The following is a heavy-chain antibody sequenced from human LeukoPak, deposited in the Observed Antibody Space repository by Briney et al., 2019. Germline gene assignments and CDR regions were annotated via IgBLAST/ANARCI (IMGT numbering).Heavy chain of an antibody. D-gene: IGHD6-13*01. J-gene: IGHJ4*02. CDR2: IYYSGST. CDR3: ARGQQQLDYFDY. Sequence: PSETLSLTCTVSGGSISSGGYYWSWIRQHPGKGLEWIGYIYYSGSTYYNPSLKSRVTISVDTSKNQFSLKLSSVTAADTAVYYCARGQQQLDYFDYWGQGTLVTVSS. CDR1: GGSISSGGYY. V-gene: IGHV4-31*03.